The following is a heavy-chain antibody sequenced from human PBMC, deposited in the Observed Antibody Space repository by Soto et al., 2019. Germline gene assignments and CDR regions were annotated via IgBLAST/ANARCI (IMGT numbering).Heavy chain of an antibody. V-gene: IGHV3-21*01. CDR1: GFTFSSDS. CDR3: ARDPVAVAGTGI. D-gene: IGHD6-19*01. J-gene: IGHJ3*02. CDR2: ISSSSSYI. Sequence: PGGSLRLSCAASGFTFSSDSMNWVRQAPGKGLEWVSSISSSSSYIYYADSVKGRFTISRDNAKNSLYLQTNSLRAEDTAVYYCARDPVAVAGTGIWGQGTMVTVSS.